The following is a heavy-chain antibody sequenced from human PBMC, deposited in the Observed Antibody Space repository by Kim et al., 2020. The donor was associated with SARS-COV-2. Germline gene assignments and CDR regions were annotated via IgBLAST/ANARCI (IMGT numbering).Heavy chain of an antibody. CDR2: ISSNGGST. Sequence: GGSLRLSCAASGFTFSSYAMHWVRQAPGKGLEYVSAISSNGGSTYYANSVKGRFTISRDNSKNTLYLQMGSLRAEDMAVYYCARGRENLGYSSSWYRGPFDYWGQGPLVTVSS. CDR1: GFTFSSYA. D-gene: IGHD6-13*01. V-gene: IGHV3-64*01. J-gene: IGHJ4*02. CDR3: ARGRENLGYSSSWYRGPFDY.